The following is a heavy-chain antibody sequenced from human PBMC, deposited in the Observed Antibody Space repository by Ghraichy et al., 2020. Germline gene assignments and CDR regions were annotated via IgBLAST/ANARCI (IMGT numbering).Heavy chain of an antibody. CDR1: GFTFSSYW. D-gene: IGHD1-1*01. CDR3: VREDNGFDY. Sequence: GGSLRLSCAASGFTFSSYWMHWVRQGPGKGLVWVSRISSDGRSTSYADSVKGRFTISRDNAKNTLYLQMDSLRAEDTAVYYCVREDNGFDYWGQGTLVIVSS. V-gene: IGHV3-74*01. CDR2: ISSDGRST. J-gene: IGHJ4*02.